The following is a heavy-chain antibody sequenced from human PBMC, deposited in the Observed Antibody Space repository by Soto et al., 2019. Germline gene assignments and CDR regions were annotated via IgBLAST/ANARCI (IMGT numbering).Heavy chain of an antibody. Sequence: EASVKGSCKAAGYTFTSYYMHWVRQALGQGLEWMGIINPSGGSTSYAQKFQGRVTMTRDTSTSTVYMELSSLRSEDTAVYYCARDDLSPEYDAFDIWGQGTMVTVSS. CDR1: GYTFTSYY. J-gene: IGHJ3*02. CDR3: ARDDLSPEYDAFDI. V-gene: IGHV1-46*01. CDR2: INPSGGST.